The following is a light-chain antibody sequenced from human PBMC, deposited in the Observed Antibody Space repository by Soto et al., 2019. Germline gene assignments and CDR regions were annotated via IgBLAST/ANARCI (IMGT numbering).Light chain of an antibody. CDR1: PSDVGGSNS. CDR3: SSYAPSDVV. Sequence: QSALTQPPSASGSPGQSVTISCTGTPSDVGGSNSVSWYQQHPGKAPNLMIYDVNKRPSGVPDRFSGSKSGNTASLTVSGHRAADEAYYFCSSYAPSDVVFGGGTKLTVL. J-gene: IGLJ2*01. CDR2: DVN. V-gene: IGLV2-8*01.